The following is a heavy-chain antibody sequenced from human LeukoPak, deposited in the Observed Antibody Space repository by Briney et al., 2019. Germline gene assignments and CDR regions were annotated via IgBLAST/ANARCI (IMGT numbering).Heavy chain of an antibody. CDR2: ISSSSSYI. CDR1: GFTFSSYS. V-gene: IGHV3-21*01. J-gene: IGHJ4*02. D-gene: IGHD3-10*01. CDR3: ARESGSGSYYGYYFDY. Sequence: NPGGSLRLSCAASGFTFSSYSMNWVRQAPGKGLEWVSSISSSSSYIYYADSVKGRFTISRDNAKNSLYLQMNSLRAEDTAVYYCARESGSGSYYGYYFDYWGQGTLVTVSS.